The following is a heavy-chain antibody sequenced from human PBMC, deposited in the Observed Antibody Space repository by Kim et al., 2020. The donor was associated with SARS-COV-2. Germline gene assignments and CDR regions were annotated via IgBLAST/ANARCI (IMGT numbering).Heavy chain of an antibody. D-gene: IGHD4-17*01. J-gene: IGHJ6*02. CDR3: ARDLTVTTQYYYYYYGMDV. V-gene: IGHV1-46*03. CDR1: GYTFTSYY. Sequence: ASVKVSCKASGYTFTSYYLHWVRQAPGQGLDWMGIINPSGGSTSYAQKFQGRVTMTRDTSTSTVYMELSSLRSEDTAVCYCARDLTVTTQYYYYYYGMDVWAQGTTVTVSS. CDR2: INPSGGST.